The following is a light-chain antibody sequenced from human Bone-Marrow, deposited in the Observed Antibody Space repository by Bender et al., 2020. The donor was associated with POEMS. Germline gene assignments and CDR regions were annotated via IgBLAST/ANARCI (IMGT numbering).Light chain of an antibody. CDR1: SSDIGGYNY. Sequence: QSALTQPASVSGSPGQSITISCTGTSSDIGGYNYVSWYQKHPGKAPKLMIFDVNNRPSGVSNRFSGSKSGNTASLTISGLQAEDEADYFCISYTSSSTRVFGGGTKLTVL. V-gene: IGLV2-14*03. CDR3: ISYTSSSTRV. CDR2: DVN. J-gene: IGLJ3*02.